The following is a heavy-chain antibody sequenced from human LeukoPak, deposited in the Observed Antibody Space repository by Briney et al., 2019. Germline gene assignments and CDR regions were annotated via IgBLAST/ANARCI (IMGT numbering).Heavy chain of an antibody. Sequence: GGSLRLSCAASGFTFSSYAMHWVRQAPGKGLEWVAVISYDGSNKYYADSVKGRFTISRDNSKNTLYLQMYSLRAEDTAVYYCASGRELWLMYYWGQGTLVTVSS. D-gene: IGHD5-18*01. CDR3: ASGRELWLMYY. V-gene: IGHV3-30-3*01. CDR2: ISYDGSNK. J-gene: IGHJ4*02. CDR1: GFTFSSYA.